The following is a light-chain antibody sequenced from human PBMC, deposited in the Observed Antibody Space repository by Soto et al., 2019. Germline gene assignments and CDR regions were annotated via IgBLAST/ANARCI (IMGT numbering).Light chain of an antibody. Sequence: NFMLTQPHSVSESPGKTVTISCTRSSGSIASNYVQWYQQRPGSSPTTVIYEDNQRPSGVPDRFSGSIDSSSNSASLTISRLKTEDEADYYCQSQKVFGGGTKVTVL. CDR2: EDN. CDR1: SGSIASNY. V-gene: IGLV6-57*01. J-gene: IGLJ3*02. CDR3: QSQKV.